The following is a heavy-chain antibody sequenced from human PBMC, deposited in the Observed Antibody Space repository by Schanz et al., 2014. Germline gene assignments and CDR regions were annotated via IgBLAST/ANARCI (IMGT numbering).Heavy chain of an antibody. CDR1: GFTFSDFG. D-gene: IGHD3-10*01. CDR2: MPFDYSSQ. V-gene: IGHV3-30*02. J-gene: IGHJ5*02. CDR3: AKDQLANYRGSGYNWFDP. Sequence: QVELVESGGGVVQPGRSLRLSCAATGFTFSDFGMHWVRQALGKGLEWVAFMPFDYSSQYYADSVKGRFTISRDNSRNTLYLQMNSLTGDDTAMYFCAKDQLANYRGSGYNWFDPWGQGTLVTVSS.